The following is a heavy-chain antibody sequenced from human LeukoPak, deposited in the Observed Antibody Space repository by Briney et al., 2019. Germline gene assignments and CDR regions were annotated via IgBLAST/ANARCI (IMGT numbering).Heavy chain of an antibody. CDR1: GGSISSYY. V-gene: IGHV4-59*01. Sequence: SETLALTCTVSGGSISSYYWSWIRQPPGKGLEWIGYIYYSGSTNYNPSLRSRVTISVDTSKNQFSLDLRSVTAADTAVYYCARGPHYHDSSGYSPSYSYAMDVWGQGTTVTVSS. CDR2: IYYSGST. CDR3: ARGPHYHDSSGYSPSYSYAMDV. J-gene: IGHJ6*02. D-gene: IGHD3-22*01.